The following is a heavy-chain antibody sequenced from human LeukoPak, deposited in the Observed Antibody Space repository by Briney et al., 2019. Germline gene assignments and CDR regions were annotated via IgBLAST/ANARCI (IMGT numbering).Heavy chain of an antibody. Sequence: SSETLSLTCTVSGGSISSYYWSWIRQPPGKGLEWIGYIYYSGSTTYNPSLKSRVTISVDTSKNQFSLNLNSVTAADTAVYYCARSYGSGNYFDSWGQGTLVTVSS. CDR3: ARSYGSGNYFDS. CDR1: GGSISSYY. V-gene: IGHV4-59*01. J-gene: IGHJ4*02. CDR2: IYYSGST. D-gene: IGHD3-10*01.